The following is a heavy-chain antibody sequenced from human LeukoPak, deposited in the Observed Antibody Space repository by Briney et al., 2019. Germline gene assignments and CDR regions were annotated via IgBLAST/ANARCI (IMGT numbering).Heavy chain of an antibody. V-gene: IGHV3-23*01. J-gene: IGHJ4*02. CDR1: GFTFSSYA. CDR2: ISGSGGST. CDR3: ARVGGRYSPLGY. Sequence: SGGSLRLSCAASGFTFSSYAMSWVRQAPGKGLEWVSAISGSGGSTYYADSVKGRFTISRDNSKNTLYLQMISLRAEDTAVYYCARVGGRYSPLGYWGQGTLVTVSS. D-gene: IGHD3-16*02.